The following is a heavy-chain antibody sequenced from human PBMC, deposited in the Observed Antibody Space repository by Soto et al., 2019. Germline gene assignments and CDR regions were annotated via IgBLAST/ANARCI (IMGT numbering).Heavy chain of an antibody. CDR3: AKGAGITPDAFDI. V-gene: IGHV4-34*01. D-gene: IGHD3-10*01. CDR1: GGSFSGYY. J-gene: IGHJ3*02. Sequence: PSETLSLTCAVYGGSFSGYYWSWIRQPPGKGLEWIGEINHSGSTNYNPSLKSRVTISVDTSKNQFSLKLSSVTAADTAVYYCAKGAGITPDAFDIWGQGTMVTVSS. CDR2: INHSGST.